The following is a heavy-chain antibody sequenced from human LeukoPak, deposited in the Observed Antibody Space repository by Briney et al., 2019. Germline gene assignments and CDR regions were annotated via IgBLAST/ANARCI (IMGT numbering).Heavy chain of an antibody. CDR1: GYTFTGYY. Sequence: ASVKVSCKASGYTFTGYYMHGVRQAPGQGLEWMGWINPNSGGTNYAQKFQGRVTMTRDTSISTAYMELSRLRSDDTAVYYCASKRSAAAGKYVDYWGQGTLVTVSS. CDR3: ASKRSAAAGKYVDY. CDR2: INPNSGGT. V-gene: IGHV1-2*02. J-gene: IGHJ4*02. D-gene: IGHD6-13*01.